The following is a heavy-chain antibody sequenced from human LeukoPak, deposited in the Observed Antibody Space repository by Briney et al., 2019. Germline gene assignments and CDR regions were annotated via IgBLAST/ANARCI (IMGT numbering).Heavy chain of an antibody. D-gene: IGHD3-16*01. V-gene: IGHV1-69*13. Sequence: SVKVSCKASGGTFSSYAISWVRQAPGQGLEWMGGIIPIFGTANYAQKFQGRVTITADESTSTAYMELSGLRSEDTAVYYCARHGFGQPLGLSDDFDYWGQGTLVTVSS. CDR1: GGTFSSYA. CDR2: IIPIFGTA. J-gene: IGHJ4*02. CDR3: ARHGFGQPLGLSDDFDY.